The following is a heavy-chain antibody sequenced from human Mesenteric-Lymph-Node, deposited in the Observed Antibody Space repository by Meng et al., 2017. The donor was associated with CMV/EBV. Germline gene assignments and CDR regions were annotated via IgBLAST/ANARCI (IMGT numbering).Heavy chain of an antibody. D-gene: IGHD1-26*01. Sequence: GGSLRLSCAASEFTFSRFWMSWVRQAPGKGLEWVASIKQDGSDKYYVGSVKGRFTISRDNSKNTLYLQMNSLRAEDTAVYYCARGGGATTGYYYGMDVWGQGTTVTVSS. CDR1: EFTFSRFW. CDR2: IKQDGSDK. CDR3: ARGGGATTGYYYGMDV. V-gene: IGHV3-7*03. J-gene: IGHJ6*02.